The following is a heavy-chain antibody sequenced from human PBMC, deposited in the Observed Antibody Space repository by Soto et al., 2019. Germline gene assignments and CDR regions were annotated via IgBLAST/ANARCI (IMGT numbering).Heavy chain of an antibody. CDR1: GYSIRSNKW. CDR2: IYSSGST. V-gene: IGHV4-28*01. D-gene: IGHD6-13*01. Sequence: SETLSLTCDVSGYSIRSNKWWGWVRQPPGRGLEWIGSIYSSGSTYYNPSLESRVTMSVDMSKNQFSLKLTSVTAADTAVYYCARLSGSWQSWFDPWGQGTLVTVSS. J-gene: IGHJ5*02. CDR3: ARLSGSWQSWFDP.